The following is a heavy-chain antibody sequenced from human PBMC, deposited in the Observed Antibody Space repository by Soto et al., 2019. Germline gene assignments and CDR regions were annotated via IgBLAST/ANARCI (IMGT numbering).Heavy chain of an antibody. D-gene: IGHD6-19*01. CDR1: GYTFTSYG. V-gene: IGHV1-18*01. CDR3: ARDYFESSGWYYFDY. J-gene: IGHJ4*02. CDR2: ISAYNGNT. Sequence: ASVKVSCKASGYTFTSYGISWVRQAPGQGLEWMGWISAYNGNTNYAQKLQGRVTMTTDTPTSTAYMELRSLRSDDTAVYYCARDYFESSGWYYFDYWGQGTLVTVSS.